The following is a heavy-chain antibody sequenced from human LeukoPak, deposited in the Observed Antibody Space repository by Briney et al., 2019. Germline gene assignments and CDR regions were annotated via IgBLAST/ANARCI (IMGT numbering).Heavy chain of an antibody. J-gene: IGHJ4*02. V-gene: IGHV4-34*01. Sequence: SETLSLTCAVYGGSFSGYYWSWIRQPPGKGLEWIGEINHSGSTNYNPSLKSRVTISVDTSKNQFSLKLSSVTAAGTAVYYCARGYDSSGYVDYWGQGTLVTVSS. CDR2: INHSGST. CDR1: GGSFSGYY. CDR3: ARGYDSSGYVDY. D-gene: IGHD3-22*01.